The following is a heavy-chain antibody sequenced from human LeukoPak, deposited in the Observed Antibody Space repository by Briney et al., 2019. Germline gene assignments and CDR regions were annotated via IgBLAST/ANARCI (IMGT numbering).Heavy chain of an antibody. J-gene: IGHJ3*02. CDR2: ISGSGGST. Sequence: PGGSLRLSCAASGFTFSSYGMSWVRQAPGKGLEWVSAISGSGGSTYYADSVKGRFTISRDNSKNTLYLQMNSLRAEDTAVYYCAKDPYYDILTGYWGAFDIWGQGTMVTVSS. CDR1: GFTFSSYG. V-gene: IGHV3-23*01. CDR3: AKDPYYDILTGYWGAFDI. D-gene: IGHD3-9*01.